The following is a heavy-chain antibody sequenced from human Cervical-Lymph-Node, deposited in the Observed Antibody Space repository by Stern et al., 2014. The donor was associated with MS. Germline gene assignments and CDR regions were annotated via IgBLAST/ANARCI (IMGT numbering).Heavy chain of an antibody. CDR1: GGSISSSNYY. Sequence: QLQLQESGPGLVKPSDTLSLTCTVSGGSISSSNYYWGWIRQPPGKGLEWIGSIYYSGRTYYSPSLESRLTISVDTSKNQFSLKLGSLTAADTAVYYCTRHSQPFDFMAARPYWGQGNLVTVSS. CDR3: TRHSQPFDFMAARPY. CDR2: IYYSGRT. D-gene: IGHD6-6*01. J-gene: IGHJ4*02. V-gene: IGHV4-39*01.